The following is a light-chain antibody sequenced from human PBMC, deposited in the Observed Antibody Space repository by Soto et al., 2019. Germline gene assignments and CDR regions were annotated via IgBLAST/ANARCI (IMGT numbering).Light chain of an antibody. Sequence: IVMTLSPVTLSLSPGERATLSCRASQSLSGNLAWYQHRPGQAPRLLIYGTSTRATGVPARFSGSGSGTEFTLTISSLQSEDFAVYYCQQYNNWPPITFGQGTLLEIK. J-gene: IGKJ5*01. CDR1: QSLSGN. V-gene: IGKV3-15*01. CDR3: QQYNNWPPIT. CDR2: GTS.